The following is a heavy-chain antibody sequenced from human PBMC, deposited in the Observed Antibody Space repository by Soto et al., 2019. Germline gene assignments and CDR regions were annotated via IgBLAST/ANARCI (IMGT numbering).Heavy chain of an antibody. Sequence: QVQLQESGPGLVKPSETLSLTCTVSGVSVSSGSFHWAWIRQPPGKGLEWIGFISYSGTINYNPSLKSRDTISVDTSRSQISLIVSSRTAADPALYYCARGATVTQYDYWGQGTLVTVSS. D-gene: IGHD4-17*01. CDR3: ARGATVTQYDY. CDR2: ISYSGTI. J-gene: IGHJ4*02. V-gene: IGHV4-61*01. CDR1: GVSVSSGSFH.